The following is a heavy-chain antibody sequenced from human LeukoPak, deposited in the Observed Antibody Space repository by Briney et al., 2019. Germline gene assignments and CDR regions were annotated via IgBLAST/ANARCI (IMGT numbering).Heavy chain of an antibody. CDR2: IYHSGST. V-gene: IGHV4-30-2*01. CDR1: GGSISSGGYS. J-gene: IGHJ4*02. D-gene: IGHD3-16*01. CDR3: ARGRWVSALSYYFDY. Sequence: SETLSLTCAVSGGSISSGGYSWSWIRQPPGQGLEWIGYIYHSGSTYYNPSLKSRVTISVDRSKNQFSLKLSSVTAADTAVYYCARGRWVSALSYYFDYWGQGTLVTVSS.